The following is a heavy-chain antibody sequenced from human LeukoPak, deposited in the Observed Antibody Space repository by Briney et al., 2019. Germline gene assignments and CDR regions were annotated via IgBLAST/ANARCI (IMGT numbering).Heavy chain of an antibody. CDR3: ARDGYSSSSQYYYYYGMDV. V-gene: IGHV3-21*01. CDR1: GFTFSSYS. J-gene: IGHJ6*02. CDR2: VSSSSSYI. Sequence: GGSLRLSCAASGFTFSSYSKNWVRQAPGKGLEWVSSVSSSSSYIYYADSVKGRFTISRDNAKNSLYLQMNSLRAEDTAVYYCARDGYSSSSQYYYYYGMDVWGQRTTDTVSS. D-gene: IGHD6-13*01.